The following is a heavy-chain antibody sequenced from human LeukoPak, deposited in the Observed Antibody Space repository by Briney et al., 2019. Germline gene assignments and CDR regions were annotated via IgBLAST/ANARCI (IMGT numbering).Heavy chain of an antibody. J-gene: IGHJ5*02. CDR2: TSYSGST. CDR1: GGSISSSSYY. V-gene: IGHV4-61*05. CDR3: ARHLDP. Sequence: SETLSLTCTVSGGSISSSSYYWSWIRQPPGKGLEWIGYTSYSGSTNYNPSLKSRVTISVDTSKNQFSLKLGSVTAADTAVYYCARHLDPWGQGTLVTVSS.